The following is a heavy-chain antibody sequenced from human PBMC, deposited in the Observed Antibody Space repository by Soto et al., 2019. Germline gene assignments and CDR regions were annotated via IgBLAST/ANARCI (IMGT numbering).Heavy chain of an antibody. CDR2: IYWDDDK. V-gene: IGHV2-5*02. CDR1: GFSLSTNGVG. D-gene: IGHD2-15*01. J-gene: IGHJ4*02. Sequence: QITLKESGHTLVKPTHTLTLTCSFSGFSLSTNGVGVGWIRQPPGKALQWLALIYWDDDKRYSPSLKSRLTITKDTSKNQGVLTMTNKDPVDTATFYCAHRLSTPTLFDYWGQGTLVTVSS. CDR3: AHRLSTPTLFDY.